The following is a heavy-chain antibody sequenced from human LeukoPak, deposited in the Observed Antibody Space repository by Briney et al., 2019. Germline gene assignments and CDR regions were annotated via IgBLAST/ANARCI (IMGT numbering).Heavy chain of an antibody. Sequence: SSETLSLTCTVPGGSISSGDYYWSWIRQPPGKGLEWIGYIYYSGSTYYNPSLKSRVTISVDTSKNQFSLKLSSVTAADTAVYYCARVPVDTAMDVPLIFDYWGQGTPVTVSS. CDR3: ARVPVDTAMDVPLIFDY. J-gene: IGHJ4*02. D-gene: IGHD5-18*01. CDR2: IYYSGST. V-gene: IGHV4-30-4*01. CDR1: GGSISSGDYY.